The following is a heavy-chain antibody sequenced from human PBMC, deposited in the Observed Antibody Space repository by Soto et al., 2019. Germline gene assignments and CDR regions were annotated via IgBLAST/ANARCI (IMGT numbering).Heavy chain of an antibody. CDR3: ANGRHSSSWNVISYVYNGMDV. D-gene: IGHD6-13*01. CDR1: GFTFSRYG. J-gene: IGHJ6*02. V-gene: IGHV3-30*18. CDR2: ISNDGNKK. Sequence: QVQVVESGGGVVQPGRSLRLCCAGSGFTFSRYGMHWIRQAPGKGLEWVALISNDGNKKYYEDSVKGRFTISRDNSKKTQYLQMNSLRPEDTAVYYCANGRHSSSWNVISYVYNGMDVWGQGSTVTVSS.